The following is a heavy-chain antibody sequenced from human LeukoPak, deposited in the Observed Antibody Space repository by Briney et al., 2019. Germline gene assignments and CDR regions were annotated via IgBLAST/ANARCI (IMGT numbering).Heavy chain of an antibody. CDR2: ISGSGGST. J-gene: IGHJ4*02. CDR1: GFSFSSYG. CDR3: AKDEFWELRGVFDY. Sequence: PGGSLRLSCAASGFSFSSYGMSWVRQAPGKGLEWVSAISGSGGSTYYADSVKGRFTISRDNSKNTLYLQMNSLRAEDTAVYYCAKDEFWELRGVFDYWGQGTLVTVSS. V-gene: IGHV3-23*01. D-gene: IGHD1-26*01.